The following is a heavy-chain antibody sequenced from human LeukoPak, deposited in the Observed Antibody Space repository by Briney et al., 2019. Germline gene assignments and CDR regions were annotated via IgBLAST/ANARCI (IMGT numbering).Heavy chain of an antibody. Sequence: HPGGSLKLSCAASGFTFSGSAMHWVRQASGKGLEWVGRIRSKANSYATAYAASVKGRFAISRDDSKNTLYLQMDSLRPEDTAVYYCAGGLLGCGGGSCYPTDYWGQGTLVTVSS. CDR2: IRSKANSYAT. CDR3: AGGLLGCGGGSCYPTDY. CDR1: GFTFSGSA. V-gene: IGHV3-73*01. J-gene: IGHJ4*02. D-gene: IGHD2-15*01.